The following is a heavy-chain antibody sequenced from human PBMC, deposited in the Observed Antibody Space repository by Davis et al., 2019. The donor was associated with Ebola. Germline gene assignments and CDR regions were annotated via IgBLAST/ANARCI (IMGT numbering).Heavy chain of an antibody. CDR2: IYYSGST. D-gene: IGHD5-24*01. CDR3: ARVEGGRDGYNLFAFDI. CDR1: GGSISSGDYY. Sequence: PSETLSLTCTVSGGSISSGDYYWSWIRQPPGKGLEWIGYIYYSGSTYYNPSLKSRVTISVDTSKNQFSLKLSSVTAADTAVYYCARVEGGRDGYNLFAFDIWGQGTMVTVSS. V-gene: IGHV4-30-4*02. J-gene: IGHJ3*02.